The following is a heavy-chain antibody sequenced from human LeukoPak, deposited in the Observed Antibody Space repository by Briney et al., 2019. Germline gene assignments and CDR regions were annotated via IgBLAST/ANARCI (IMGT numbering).Heavy chain of an antibody. CDR3: ARDLLNYSGYDI. D-gene: IGHD5-12*01. CDR1: GGTFSNYA. Sequence: ASVKVSCKVSGGTFSNYAINWVRQAPGQGLEWMGRIIPILGIANYAQKFQGRVTITADKSTSTAYMELSSLRSEDTAVYYCARDLLNYSGYDIWGQGTLVTVSS. CDR2: IIPILGIA. V-gene: IGHV1-69*04. J-gene: IGHJ4*02.